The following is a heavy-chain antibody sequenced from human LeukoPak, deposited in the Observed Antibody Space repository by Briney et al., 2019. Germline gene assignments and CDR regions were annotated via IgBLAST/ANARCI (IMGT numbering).Heavy chain of an antibody. CDR2: IYSGGST. CDR1: GFTVSSNY. V-gene: IGHV3-53*01. CDR3: ARGAHCSGGSCYFGP. J-gene: IGHJ5*02. D-gene: IGHD2-15*01. Sequence: GGSLRLSCAASGFTVSSNYMSWVRQAPGKGLEWVSVIYSGGSTYYADSVKGRFTISRDNAKNSLYLQMNSLRAEDTAVYYCARGAHCSGGSCYFGPWGQGTLVTVSS.